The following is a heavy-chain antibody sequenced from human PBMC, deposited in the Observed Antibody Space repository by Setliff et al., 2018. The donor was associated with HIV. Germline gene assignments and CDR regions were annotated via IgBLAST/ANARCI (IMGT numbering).Heavy chain of an antibody. CDR1: GGTFSSYA. Sequence: ASVKVSCKASGGTFSSYAISWVRQAPGQGLEWMGGIIPISGTVNYAQKFWGRVTITTHESTSTAYMELSSLRSDDTAVYYCARDHCSSSGCYEYSYYGMDVWGQGTMVTVSS. V-gene: IGHV1-69*05. CDR2: IIPISGTV. CDR3: ARDHCSSSGCYEYSYYGMDV. J-gene: IGHJ6*02. D-gene: IGHD2-2*01.